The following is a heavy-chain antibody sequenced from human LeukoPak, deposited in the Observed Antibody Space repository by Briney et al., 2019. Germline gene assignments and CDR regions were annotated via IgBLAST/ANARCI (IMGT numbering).Heavy chain of an antibody. V-gene: IGHV3-7*03. D-gene: IGHD2-2*01. J-gene: IGHJ4*02. CDR3: AKDMSERPGYCSSTSCFEIDY. Sequence: PGGSLRLSCAAAGFTFSSYWMSWVRQAPGKGLEWVANIKEDGSEKYYVDSVKGRFTISRDNAKNSLYLQMNSLRAEDTALYYSAKDMSERPGYCSSTSCFEIDYWGQGTLVTVSS. CDR2: IKEDGSEK. CDR1: GFTFSSYW.